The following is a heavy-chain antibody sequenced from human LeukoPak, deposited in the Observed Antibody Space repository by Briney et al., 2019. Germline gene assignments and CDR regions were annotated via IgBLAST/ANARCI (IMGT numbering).Heavy chain of an antibody. J-gene: IGHJ4*02. D-gene: IGHD1-26*01. CDR2: IKQDGSEK. CDR3: VRDLGGRSGH. V-gene: IGHV3-7*01. Sequence: GGSLRLSCAASGFTCSTCAMSWVRQAPGKGLEWVANIKQDGSEKYYVDSVKGRSTIFRDNAKNTLYLQMNSLRAEDTAVYYCVRDLGGRSGHWGQGTLVTVSS. CDR1: GFTCSTCA.